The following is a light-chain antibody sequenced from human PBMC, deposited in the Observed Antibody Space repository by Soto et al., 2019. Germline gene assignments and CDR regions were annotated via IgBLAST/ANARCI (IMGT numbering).Light chain of an antibody. J-gene: IGKJ1*01. CDR3: QQYYITPRT. V-gene: IGKV4-1*01. Sequence: DIVMTQSPDSLAVSLGEGATINCKSSQSVLYSSNSKNYLAWYQQKPGQPPKLLISWASTRESGVPDRFSGSRSETDFTLTISSLKAEDVAVYYCQQYYITPRTFGQGTKVEIK. CDR2: WAS. CDR1: QSVLYSSNSKNY.